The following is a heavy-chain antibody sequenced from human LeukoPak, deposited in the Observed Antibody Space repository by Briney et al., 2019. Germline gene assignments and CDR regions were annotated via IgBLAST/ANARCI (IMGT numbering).Heavy chain of an antibody. CDR3: ARVRNYAFDI. J-gene: IGHJ3*02. CDR2: IYYSGST. D-gene: IGHD2-21*01. CDR1: GGSISSRSYY. V-gene: IGHV4-39*01. Sequence: SETLSLTCTVSGGSISSRSYYWGWIRQPPGKGLEWIGSIYYSGSTYYNPSLKSRVTISVDTSKNQFSLKLSSVTATDTAVYYCARVRNYAFDIWGQGTMVTVSS.